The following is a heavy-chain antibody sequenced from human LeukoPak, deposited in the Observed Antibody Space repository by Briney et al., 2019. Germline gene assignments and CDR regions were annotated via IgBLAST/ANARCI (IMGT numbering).Heavy chain of an antibody. CDR3: ARLAGFTSAFDI. V-gene: IGHV4-39*07. CDR1: GGSISSSSYF. J-gene: IGHJ3*02. CDR2: LYFGGST. D-gene: IGHD3-16*01. Sequence: PSETLSLTCTVSGGSISSSSYFWGWIRQPPGKGLEWIGTLYFGGSTYYNPSLKSRVIISVDTSKNQFSLKLSSVTAADTAVYYCARLAGFTSAFDIWGQGTMVTVSS.